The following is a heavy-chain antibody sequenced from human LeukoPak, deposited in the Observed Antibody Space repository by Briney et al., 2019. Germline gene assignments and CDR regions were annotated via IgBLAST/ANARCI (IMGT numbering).Heavy chain of an antibody. Sequence: SETLSLTCTVSGGSISSSSYYWGWIRQPPGKGLEWFGSIYYSGSTNYNPSLKSRVTISVDTSKNQFSLKLSSVTAADTAVYYCASPGGYGSGSYYYWGQGTLVTVSS. V-gene: IGHV4-39*01. CDR1: GGSISSSSYY. CDR3: ASPGGYGSGSYYY. J-gene: IGHJ4*02. D-gene: IGHD3-10*01. CDR2: IYYSGST.